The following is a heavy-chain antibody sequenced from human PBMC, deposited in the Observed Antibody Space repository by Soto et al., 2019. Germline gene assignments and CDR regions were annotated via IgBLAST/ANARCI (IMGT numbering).Heavy chain of an antibody. CDR2: INGGNGNT. D-gene: IGHD3-9*01. V-gene: IGHV1-3*01. Sequence: GASVKGSCKASGNTVASYAIHWVRQAPGQRLEWMGWINGGNGNTYYSEHFQGRVTFTRDNAKSSLFLQMNSVRVDDTAVYYCVRDPGRRAPIDYWGQGTLVTVSS. J-gene: IGHJ4*02. CDR3: VRDPGRRAPIDY. CDR1: GNTVASYA.